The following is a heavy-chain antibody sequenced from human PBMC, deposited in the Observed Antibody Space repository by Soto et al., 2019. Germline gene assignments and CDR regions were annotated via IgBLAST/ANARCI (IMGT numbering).Heavy chain of an antibody. J-gene: IGHJ4*02. CDR3: AKDRGLVLSFYFDY. CDR2: ISWNSGSI. D-gene: IGHD6-19*01. CDR1: GFTFDDYA. V-gene: IGHV3-9*01. Sequence: EVQLVESGGVWVQPGRSLRLSCAAAGFTFDDYAMHWVRQAPGKGLEWVSGISWNSGSIGYADSVKGGFTISRENAKNSLYLQMNSLRAEDTALYYCAKDRGLVLSFYFDYWGQGNLVTVSS.